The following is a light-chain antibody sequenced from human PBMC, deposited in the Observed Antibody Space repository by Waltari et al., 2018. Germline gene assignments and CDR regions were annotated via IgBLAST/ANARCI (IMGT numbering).Light chain of an antibody. CDR3: QQYYNLPWT. J-gene: IGKJ1*01. V-gene: IGKV4-1*01. Sequence: LLFSSNKKNCLAWYQQKPGQPPKLLIYWASTRESGVPDRFSGSVSGTDFTLTINNLQAEDVAIYYCQQYYNLPWTFGQGTKVEI. CDR1: LLFSSNKKNC. CDR2: WAS.